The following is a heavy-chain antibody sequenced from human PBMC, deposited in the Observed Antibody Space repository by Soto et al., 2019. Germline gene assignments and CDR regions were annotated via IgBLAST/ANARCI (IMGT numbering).Heavy chain of an antibody. CDR3: ARGPWGVIVNGARGIPHSDAFDI. CDR2: INHSGGT. Sequence: SETLSLTCAVYGGSFRGYYWRWIRQPPGKGLEWIGEINHSGGTNYNPSLQSRVTISVDTSKNQFSLKLSSVTAADTDVYYCARGPWGVIVNGARGIPHSDAFDIWGQGTMVTVSS. D-gene: IGHD3-16*02. CDR1: GGSFRGYY. J-gene: IGHJ3*02. V-gene: IGHV4-34*01.